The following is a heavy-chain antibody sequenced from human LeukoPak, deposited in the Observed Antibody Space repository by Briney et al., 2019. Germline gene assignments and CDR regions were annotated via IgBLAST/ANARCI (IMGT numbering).Heavy chain of an antibody. V-gene: IGHV4-34*01. Sequence: SETLSLTCAVYGGSFSGYYWSWIRQPPGKGLEWIGEINHSGSTNYNPSLKSRVTISVDTSKNQFSLKLSSVTAADTAVYYCARGGLGYCSGGSCYAGGNAFDIWGQGTMVTVSS. J-gene: IGHJ3*02. CDR3: ARGGLGYCSGGSCYAGGNAFDI. CDR1: GGSFSGYY. CDR2: INHSGST. D-gene: IGHD2-15*01.